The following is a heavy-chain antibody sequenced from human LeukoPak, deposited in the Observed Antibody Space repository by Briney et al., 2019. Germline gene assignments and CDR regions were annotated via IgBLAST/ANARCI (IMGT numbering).Heavy chain of an antibody. Sequence: SETLSLTCTVSGGSVSSGSYYWSWIRQPPGKGLEWIGYIYYSGSTNYNPSLKSRVTISVDTSKNQFSLKLSSVTAADTAVYYCASRPSGSYYAPILYWGQGTLVTVSS. CDR2: IYYSGST. D-gene: IGHD3-10*01. CDR3: ASRPSGSYYAPILY. J-gene: IGHJ4*02. CDR1: GGSVSSGSYY. V-gene: IGHV4-61*01.